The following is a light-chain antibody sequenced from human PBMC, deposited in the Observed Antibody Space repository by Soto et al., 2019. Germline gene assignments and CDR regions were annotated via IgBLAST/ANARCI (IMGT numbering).Light chain of an antibody. V-gene: IGKV3-15*01. J-gene: IGKJ2*01. CDR3: QQYHNWPPQYT. CDR1: QTISSN. CDR2: GAS. Sequence: EIVMTQSPATLSVSPGERATLSCRASQTISSNLAWYQQKPGQSPRLLIHGASTRATGVPARFSGSGYGTDFTLTLSSLQSEDFAVYYCQQYHNWPPQYTFGQGTKLQIK.